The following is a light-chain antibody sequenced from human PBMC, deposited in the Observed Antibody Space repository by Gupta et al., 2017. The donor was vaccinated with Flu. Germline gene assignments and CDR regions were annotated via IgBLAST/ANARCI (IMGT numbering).Light chain of an antibody. J-gene: IGKJ4*01. CDR3: QQSYSTLPLT. CDR1: QSISSY. CDR2: AAS. V-gene: IGKV1-39*01. Sequence: DIQMTQSPSSLSASVGDRVTITCRASQSISSYLNWYQQKPGKAPKLLIYAASSLQSGVPSRFSGSGSGTDFTLTISSLQPEEFATYYCQQSYSTLPLTFGGGTKVEIK.